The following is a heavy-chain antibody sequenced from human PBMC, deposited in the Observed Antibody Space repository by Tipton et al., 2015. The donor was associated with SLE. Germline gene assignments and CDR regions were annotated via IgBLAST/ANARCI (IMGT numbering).Heavy chain of an antibody. CDR1: GGAVIHNY. Sequence: PGLVKPSETLSLTCSVSGGAVIHNYWSWIRQPPGKGLEWIGYIHSSGTTKYNSSLRSRVTISVDTSKNQFSLRLTSVTAADTAVYFCAREVGTSVDIWGQGSQVTVSS. V-gene: IGHV4-59*02. CDR2: IHSSGTT. J-gene: IGHJ4*02. CDR3: AREVGTSVDI. D-gene: IGHD4-11*01.